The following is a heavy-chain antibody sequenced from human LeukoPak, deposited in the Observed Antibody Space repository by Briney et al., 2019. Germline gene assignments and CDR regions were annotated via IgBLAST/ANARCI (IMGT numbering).Heavy chain of an antibody. CDR1: GGSISSYY. J-gene: IGHJ3*02. CDR3: ARDALWGNDAFDI. Sequence: SETLSLTYTVSGGSISSYYWSWIRQPPGKGLEWIGYIYYSGSTNYNPSLKSRVTISVDTSKNQFSLKLSSVTAADTAVYYCARDALWGNDAFDIWGQGTMVTVSS. D-gene: IGHD7-27*01. CDR2: IYYSGST. V-gene: IGHV4-59*01.